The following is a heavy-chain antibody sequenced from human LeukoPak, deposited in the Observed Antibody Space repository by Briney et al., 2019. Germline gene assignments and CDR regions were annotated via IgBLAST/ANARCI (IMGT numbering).Heavy chain of an antibody. Sequence: GGSLRLSCAASGFTCSSYAMSWVRQAPGRGLEWVSAISGSGGSTYYADSVKGRFTISRDNSKNTLYLQMNSLRAEDTAVYYCAKAGYCSSTSCPPGDYYYYYGMDVWGKGTTVTVSS. V-gene: IGHV3-23*01. CDR2: ISGSGGST. J-gene: IGHJ6*04. CDR3: AKAGYCSSTSCPPGDYYYYYGMDV. CDR1: GFTCSSYA. D-gene: IGHD2-2*01.